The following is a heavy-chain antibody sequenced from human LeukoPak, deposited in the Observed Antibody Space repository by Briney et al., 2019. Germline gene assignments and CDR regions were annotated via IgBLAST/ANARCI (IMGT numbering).Heavy chain of an antibody. Sequence: ASVKVSCKASGYTFTSYGISWVRQAPGQGLEWMGWISAYNGNTNYAQKLQGRVTMTTDTSTSTAYMELRSLRSDDTAVYHCARLQDYYDSSGYLDYWGQGTLVTVSS. CDR1: GYTFTSYG. CDR2: ISAYNGNT. CDR3: ARLQDYYDSSGYLDY. D-gene: IGHD3-22*01. V-gene: IGHV1-18*01. J-gene: IGHJ4*02.